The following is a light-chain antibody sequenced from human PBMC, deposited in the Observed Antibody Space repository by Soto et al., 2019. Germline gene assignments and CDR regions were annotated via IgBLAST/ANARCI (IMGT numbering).Light chain of an antibody. CDR1: QSVSSY. CDR2: DAS. Sequence: EILLTQSPATLSLSPGERATLSCRASQSVSSYLAWYQQKPGQAPRLLIYDASNRATGIPARFSGSGSGTDFTLTISSLEPEDFAVYYRQQRSNWPLFGQGT. J-gene: IGKJ1*01. CDR3: QQRSNWPL. V-gene: IGKV3-11*01.